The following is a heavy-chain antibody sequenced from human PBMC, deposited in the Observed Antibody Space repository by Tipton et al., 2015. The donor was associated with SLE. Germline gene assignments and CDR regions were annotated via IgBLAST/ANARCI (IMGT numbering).Heavy chain of an antibody. V-gene: IGHV4-38-2*02. CDR1: GYSISSGYY. J-gene: IGHJ4*02. D-gene: IGHD6-19*01. CDR2: IYHSGST. Sequence: TLSLTCTVSGYSISSGYYWGWIRQPPGKGLEWIGNIYHSGSTYYNPSPKSRVTISVDTSKNQFSLKLSSVTAADTAVYYCALDRIAVAGNYFDYWGQGTLVTVSS. CDR3: ALDRIAVAGNYFDY.